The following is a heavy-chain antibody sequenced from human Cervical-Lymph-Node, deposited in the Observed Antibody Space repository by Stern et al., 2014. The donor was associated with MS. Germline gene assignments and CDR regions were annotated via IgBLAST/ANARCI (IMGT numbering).Heavy chain of an antibody. D-gene: IGHD1-26*01. V-gene: IGHV5-51*01. CDR3: ARRPIGGGVLNFGF. CDR1: GFTFSTYC. Sequence: EVQLVQSGAEVKKPGASLKISCKSSGFTFSTYCIGWVRQTPGKGLECMGSIFPGDSDTRYNPAFEGRVTLPVDKSTNTAYLQWSSLKASDTAMYYCARRPIGGGVLNFGFWGQGTQVTVSS. J-gene: IGHJ4*02. CDR2: IFPGDSDT.